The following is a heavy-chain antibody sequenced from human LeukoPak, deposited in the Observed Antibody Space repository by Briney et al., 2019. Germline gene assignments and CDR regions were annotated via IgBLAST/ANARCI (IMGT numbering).Heavy chain of an antibody. J-gene: IGHJ4*02. D-gene: IGHD1-26*01. Sequence: PGGSLRLSCAASGFTFSSYEMNWVRQAPGKGLEWVSYISSSSAYTDYADSVKGRFTISRDNAKNSLYLHMNSLRAEDTAVYYCARGGGTFSLRYCFDSWGQGTLVTVSS. V-gene: IGHV3-48*03. CDR3: ARGGGTFSLRYCFDS. CDR1: GFTFSSYE. CDR2: ISSSSAYT.